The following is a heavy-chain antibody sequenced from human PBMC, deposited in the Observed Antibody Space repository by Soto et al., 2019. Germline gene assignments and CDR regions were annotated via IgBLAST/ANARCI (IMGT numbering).Heavy chain of an antibody. D-gene: IGHD2-21*02. CDR2: VYYTGST. J-gene: IGHJ5*02. V-gene: IGHV4-30-4*01. CDR3: VRTAREGAVAPHWFDR. Sequence: TLSLTCTVSGASIRSTDYYWSWVRQAPGKGLEWIGYVYYTGSTYYNPSLMSRLTISVDTSKNQFSLKLTSVTAAETAVYYCVRTAREGAVAPHWFDRWGQGTQVTVSS. CDR1: GASIRSTDYY.